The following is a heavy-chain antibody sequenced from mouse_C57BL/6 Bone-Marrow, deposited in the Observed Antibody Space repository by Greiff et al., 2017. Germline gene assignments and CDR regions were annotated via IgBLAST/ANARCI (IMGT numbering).Heavy chain of an antibody. V-gene: IGHV1-69*01. CDR1: GYTFTSYW. CDR2: LDPSDSYT. D-gene: IGHD2-3*01. Sequence: QVQLQQPGAELVMPGASVKLSCKASGYTFTSYWMHWVKQRPGQGLEWIGELDPSDSYTNYNQKFKGKSTLTVDKSSSTAYMQLSSLTSEDSAVYYCARIVDGYWYFDVWGTGTTVTVSS. J-gene: IGHJ1*03. CDR3: ARIVDGYWYFDV.